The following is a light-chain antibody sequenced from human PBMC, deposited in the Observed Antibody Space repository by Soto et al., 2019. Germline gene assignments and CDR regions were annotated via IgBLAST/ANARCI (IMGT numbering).Light chain of an antibody. Sequence: QSVLTQPASVSGSPGQSITIPCTGTSSDVGSYNLVSWYQQHPGKAPKLMIYEGSKRPSGVSNRFSGSKSGNTASLTISGLQAEDEADYYCCSYAGSSTPVVFGGGTKLTVL. CDR3: CSYAGSSTPVV. CDR1: SSDVGSYNL. J-gene: IGLJ2*01. CDR2: EGS. V-gene: IGLV2-23*01.